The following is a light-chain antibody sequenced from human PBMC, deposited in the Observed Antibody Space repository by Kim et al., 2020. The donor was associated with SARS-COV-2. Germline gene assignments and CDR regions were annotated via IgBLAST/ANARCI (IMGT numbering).Light chain of an antibody. Sequence: ASVGDRVTITCRASQDSSNYLAWFQLKPGKAPKLLIYAASALQPGVPSRFSGSGSGTDFTLTVTSLQPEDVATYYCQKCDSAPRMFGQGTKVDIK. CDR3: QKCDSAPRM. CDR1: QDSSNY. J-gene: IGKJ1*01. V-gene: IGKV1-27*01. CDR2: AAS.